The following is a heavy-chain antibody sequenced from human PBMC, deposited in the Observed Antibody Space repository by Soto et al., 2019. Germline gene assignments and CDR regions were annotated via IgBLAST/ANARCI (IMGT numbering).Heavy chain of an antibody. CDR1: GGSISSSSYY. V-gene: IGHV4-39*01. CDR2: LYYSGST. Sequence: QLQLQESGPGLVKPSETLSLTCTVSGGSISSSSYYWGWIRQPPGKGLEWIGSLYYSGSTYYNPSLKSRVTISGDTSKNQFSLKLSSVTAADTAVYYCARRRQPRIAAAGTGFDYWGQGTLVTVSS. CDR3: ARRRQPRIAAAGTGFDY. D-gene: IGHD6-13*01. J-gene: IGHJ4*02.